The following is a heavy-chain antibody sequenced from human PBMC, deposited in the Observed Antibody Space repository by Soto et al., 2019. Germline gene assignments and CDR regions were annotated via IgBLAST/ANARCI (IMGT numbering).Heavy chain of an antibody. Sequence: QVQLQESGPGLVKPSQTLSLTCTVSGGSISSGDYYWSWIRQPPGKGLEWIGYIYYSGSTYYNPSLKSRVTISVDTSKNQFSLKLSSVTAVDTAVYYCARGKHYYGSGSPGFDYWGQGTLVTVSS. CDR3: ARGKHYYGSGSPGFDY. J-gene: IGHJ4*02. V-gene: IGHV4-30-4*01. CDR2: IYYSGST. D-gene: IGHD3-10*01. CDR1: GGSISSGDYY.